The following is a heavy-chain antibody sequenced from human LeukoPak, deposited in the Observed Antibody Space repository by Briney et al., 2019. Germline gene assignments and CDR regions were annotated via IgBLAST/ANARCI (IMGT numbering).Heavy chain of an antibody. CDR3: ARDGRYSSSSDYFDY. D-gene: IGHD6-13*01. CDR1: GFTFSSYW. Sequence: GGSLRLSCAASGFTFSSYWMSWVRQAPGKELEWVANIKQDGSEKYYVDSVKGRFTISRDNAKNSLYLQMNSLRAEDTAVYYCARDGRYSSSSDYFDYWGQGTLVTVSS. V-gene: IGHV3-7*01. J-gene: IGHJ4*02. CDR2: IKQDGSEK.